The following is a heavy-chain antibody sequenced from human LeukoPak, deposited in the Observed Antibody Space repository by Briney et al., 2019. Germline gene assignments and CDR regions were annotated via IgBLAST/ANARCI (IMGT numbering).Heavy chain of an antibody. V-gene: IGHV1-18*01. CDR3: ARGPYGEFDY. J-gene: IGHJ4*02. CDR2: ISAYNGNT. Sequence: ASVKVSCKASGYTFTSYGISWVRQAPGQGLEWMGWISAYNGNTNYAQKFQGRVTITTDESTSTAYMELSSLRSEDTAVYYCARGPYGEFDYWGQGTLVTVSS. CDR1: GYTFTSYG. D-gene: IGHD4-17*01.